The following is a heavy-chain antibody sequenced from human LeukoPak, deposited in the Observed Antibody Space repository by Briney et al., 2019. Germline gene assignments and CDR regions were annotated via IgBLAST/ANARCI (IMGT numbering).Heavy chain of an antibody. V-gene: IGHV3-21*01. CDR3: ARDRAAAGKYYYYYYGMDA. CDR2: ISSSSSYI. CDR1: GFTFSSYS. D-gene: IGHD6-13*01. Sequence: GGSLRLSCAASGFTFSSYSMNWVRQAPGKGLEWVSSISSSSSYIYYADSVKGRFTISRDNAKNSLYLQMNSLRAEDTAVYYCARDRAAAGKYYYYYYGMDAWGQGTTVTVSS. J-gene: IGHJ6*02.